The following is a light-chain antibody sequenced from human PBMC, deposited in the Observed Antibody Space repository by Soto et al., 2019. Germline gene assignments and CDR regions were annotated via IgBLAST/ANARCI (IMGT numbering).Light chain of an antibody. V-gene: IGKV3D-20*02. CDR2: GAS. J-gene: IGKJ4*01. CDR3: QQRSTWPLT. CDR1: QSVYNNY. Sequence: EIVLTQSPGTLSLSPGERATLSCRASQSVYNNYIAWYQQKPGQAPRTVIYGASIRATGIPDRFSGGGSGTDFTLSISRLEPEDLAVYYCQQRSTWPLTFGGGTKVDIK.